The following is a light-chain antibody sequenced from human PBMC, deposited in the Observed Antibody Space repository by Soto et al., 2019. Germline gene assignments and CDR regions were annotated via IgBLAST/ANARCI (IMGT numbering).Light chain of an antibody. Sequence: QSALTQPASVSGSPGQSITISCTGTSSDVGGYNYVSWYQHHPGKAPKLMIYDVSNRPSGVSNRFSGSKSGNTASLTISGLQAEDEADYYCSSYTSSALEFGGGTKLTVL. CDR1: SSDVGGYNY. CDR2: DVS. V-gene: IGLV2-14*03. CDR3: SSYTSSALE. J-gene: IGLJ2*01.